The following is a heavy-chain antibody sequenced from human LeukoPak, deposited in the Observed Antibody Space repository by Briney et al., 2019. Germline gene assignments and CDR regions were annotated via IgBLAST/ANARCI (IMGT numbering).Heavy chain of an antibody. V-gene: IGHV4-4*07. D-gene: IGHD4-23*01. CDR1: GGSISIYY. CDR3: ARQRTVVTPEFFDY. CDR2: IYTSGST. Sequence: SSETLSLTCTVSGGSISIYYWSWIRQPAGKGLEWIGRIYTSGSTNYNPSLKSRVTMSVDTSKNHFSLKLNSVTAADTAIYYCARQRTVVTPEFFDYWGQGTLVTVSS. J-gene: IGHJ4*02.